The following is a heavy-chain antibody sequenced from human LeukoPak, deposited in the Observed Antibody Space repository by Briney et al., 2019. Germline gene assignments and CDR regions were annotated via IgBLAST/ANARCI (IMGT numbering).Heavy chain of an antibody. CDR2: INPNSGGT. D-gene: IGHD3-10*01. CDR3: AKGYGSGSYNWFDP. J-gene: IGHJ5*02. Sequence: ASVKVSCKASGYTFTGYYMHWVRQAPGQGLEWMGRINPNSGGTNYAQKFQGRVTMTRDTSISTAYMELSRLRSDDTAVYYCAKGYGSGSYNWFDPWGQGTLVTVSS. CDR1: GYTFTGYY. V-gene: IGHV1-2*06.